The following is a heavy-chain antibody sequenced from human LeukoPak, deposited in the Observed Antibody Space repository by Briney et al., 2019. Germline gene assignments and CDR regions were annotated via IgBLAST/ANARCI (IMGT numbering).Heavy chain of an antibody. CDR3: ARAVEMATTPHFDY. CDR2: IYYSGST. Sequence: SETLSLTCTVSGGSISSYYWSWIRQPPGKGLEWVGYIYYSGSTNYNPSLKSRVTISVDTSKNQFSLKLSSVTAADTAVYYCARAVEMATTPHFDYWGQGTLVTVSS. J-gene: IGHJ4*02. D-gene: IGHD5-24*01. V-gene: IGHV4-59*01. CDR1: GGSISSYY.